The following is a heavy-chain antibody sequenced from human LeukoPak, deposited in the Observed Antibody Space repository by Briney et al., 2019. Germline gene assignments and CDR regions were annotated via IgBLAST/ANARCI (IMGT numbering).Heavy chain of an antibody. CDR3: AREKGRGVISPYYDY. CDR1: GFTVSSNY. J-gene: IGHJ4*02. V-gene: IGHV3-66*01. Sequence: GGSLRLSCAASGFTVSSNYMSWVRQAPGKGLEWVSVIYSGGSTYYADSVKGRFIISRDNSKNTLFLQMNSLRAEDTAVYYCAREKGRGVISPYYDYWGQGTLVTVSS. D-gene: IGHD3-10*01. CDR2: IYSGGST.